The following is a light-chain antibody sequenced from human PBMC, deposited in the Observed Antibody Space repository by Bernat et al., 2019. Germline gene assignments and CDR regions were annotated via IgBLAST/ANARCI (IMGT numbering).Light chain of an antibody. J-gene: IGKJ1*01. V-gene: IGKV1-39*01. CDR1: HHIDNY. CDR2: AAS. CDR3: QQSYTSHPT. Sequence: DIQMTQSPSSLSASVGDRGTITCRSSHHIDNYLNWYQQKQGKAPKLLIYAASSFQSGVPSRFSGIASGTDFILTISRLQPEDFATYHCQQSYTSHPTFGQGTKVEVK.